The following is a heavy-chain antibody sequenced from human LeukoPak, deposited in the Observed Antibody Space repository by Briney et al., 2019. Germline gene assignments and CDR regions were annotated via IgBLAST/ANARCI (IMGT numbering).Heavy chain of an antibody. Sequence: SETLSLTCTVSGGSISSGDNYWSWIRQAPGKGLEWIGNIYYSGSTYHNPSLKSRVIILVDTSKNHFSLKLSSVTAADTAVYYCARAAGIGYDPRGPFDYWGQGTLVTVSS. D-gene: IGHD5-12*01. CDR3: ARAAGIGYDPRGPFDY. V-gene: IGHV4-30-4*01. CDR2: IYYSGST. CDR1: GGSISSGDNY. J-gene: IGHJ4*02.